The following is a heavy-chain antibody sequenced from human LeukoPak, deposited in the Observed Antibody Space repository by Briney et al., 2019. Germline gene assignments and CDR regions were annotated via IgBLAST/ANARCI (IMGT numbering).Heavy chain of an antibody. CDR3: ASPGSGSYSGYFDY. J-gene: IGHJ4*02. CDR2: IIPIFGTA. D-gene: IGHD1-26*01. Sequence: SVKVSCTASGGTFSSYAISWVRQAPGQGLEWMGGIIPIFGTANYAQKFQGGVTITTDESTSTAYMELSSLRSEDTAVYYCASPGSGSYSGYFDYWGQGTLVTVSS. V-gene: IGHV1-69*05. CDR1: GGTFSSYA.